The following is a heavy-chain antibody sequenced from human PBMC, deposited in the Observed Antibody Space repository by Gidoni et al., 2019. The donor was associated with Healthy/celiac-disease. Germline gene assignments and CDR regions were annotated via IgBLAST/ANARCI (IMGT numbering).Heavy chain of an antibody. CDR1: SFTFSPYA. V-gene: IGHV3-48*01. J-gene: IGHJ3*02. D-gene: IGHD3-10*01. CDR3: ARYRGAFDI. Sequence: QLVESGGALVQPGASLKLSCAGSSFTFSPYARIWVRQSPGKGLEWISYIIGTGTSTFYSASVRRRFTVSRDNTKYSVYLQMDSLTVDDTATYYCARYRGAFDICGRGTVVTVSS. CDR2: IIGTGTST.